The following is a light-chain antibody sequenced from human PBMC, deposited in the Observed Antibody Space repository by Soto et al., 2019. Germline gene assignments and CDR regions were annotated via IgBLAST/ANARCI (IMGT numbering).Light chain of an antibody. CDR2: AAS. CDR3: QQYVIWPLT. J-gene: IGKJ4*01. V-gene: IGKV3D-15*01. CDR1: QSVRSN. Sequence: DKVMTQSPATLSVSPGEIATLSCRASQSVRSNLIWQQQKPGQAPRLLMYAASNRATGVPARFSGSGSGTEFTLTISDLESEDFAVYYCQQYVIWPLTFGGGTKVDIK.